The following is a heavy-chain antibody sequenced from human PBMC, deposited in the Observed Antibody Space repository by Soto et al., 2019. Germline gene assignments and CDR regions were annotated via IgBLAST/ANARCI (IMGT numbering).Heavy chain of an antibody. CDR1: GFTFSSYS. D-gene: IGHD3-3*01. Sequence: GGSLRLSCAASGFTFSSYSMNWVRQAPGKGLEWVSSISSSSSYIYYADSVKGRFTISRDNAKNSLYLQMNSLRAEDTAVYYCARDGYYDFWSGYQDYYYYYMDVWGKGTTVTVSS. J-gene: IGHJ6*03. V-gene: IGHV3-21*01. CDR2: ISSSSSYI. CDR3: ARDGYYDFWSGYQDYYYYYMDV.